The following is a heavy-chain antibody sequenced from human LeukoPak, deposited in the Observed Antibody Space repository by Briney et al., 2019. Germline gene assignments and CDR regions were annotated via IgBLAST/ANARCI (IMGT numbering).Heavy chain of an antibody. CDR3: ARLPPYCSTTSCYMDY. V-gene: IGHV5-51*01. J-gene: IGHJ4*02. Sequence: GESLKISCQGSGYSFTSYWIGWVRPVPGKGLEWVGIVYPGDSDTRYSPSFQGQVTISADKSISTAYLQWSSLKASDTAMYYCARLPPYCSTTSCYMDYWGQGTLVTVSS. CDR2: VYPGDSDT. D-gene: IGHD2-2*02. CDR1: GYSFTSYW.